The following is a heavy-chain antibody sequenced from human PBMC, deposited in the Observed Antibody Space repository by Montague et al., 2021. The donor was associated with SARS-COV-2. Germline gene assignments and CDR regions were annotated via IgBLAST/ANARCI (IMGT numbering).Heavy chain of an antibody. Sequence: SETLSLTCTVSGYSISSGYYWGWIRQPPGKGLEWIGSIYHSGSTYYNPSLKSRVTISVDTSKNQFSLKLSSVTAADTAVYYCARERRYCSGGSCYSGWFDPGGQGTLVTVSS. CDR1: GYSISSGYY. D-gene: IGHD2-15*01. V-gene: IGHV4-38-2*02. CDR3: ARERRYCSGGSCYSGWFDP. CDR2: IYHSGST. J-gene: IGHJ5*02.